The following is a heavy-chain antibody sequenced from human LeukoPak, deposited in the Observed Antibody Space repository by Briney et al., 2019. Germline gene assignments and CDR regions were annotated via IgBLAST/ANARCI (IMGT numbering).Heavy chain of an antibody. Sequence: PSQTLSLTCTVSGGSISSGSYYWSWIRQPPGKGLEWIGYIYYTGSTNYNPSLKSRVTISVDTSKNQFSLKLSSVTAADTAVYYCARLGDLNYYYYMDVWAKGPRSPSP. CDR2: IYYTGST. D-gene: IGHD3-10*01. CDR1: GGSISSGSYY. J-gene: IGHJ6*03. CDR3: ARLGDLNYYYYMDV. V-gene: IGHV4-61*01.